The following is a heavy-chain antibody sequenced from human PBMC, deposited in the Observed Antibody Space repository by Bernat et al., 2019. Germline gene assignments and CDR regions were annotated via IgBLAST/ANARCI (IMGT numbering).Heavy chain of an antibody. CDR1: GGSISSSSYY. CDR3: ARHPRTDTVTHHYYYYMDV. D-gene: IGHD4-17*01. V-gene: IGHV4-39*01. J-gene: IGHJ6*03. Sequence: QVQLQQWGAGLLKPSETLSLTCTVSGGSISSSSYYWGWIRQPPGKGLEWIGSIYYSGSTYYNPSLKSRVTISVDTSKNQFSLKLSSVTAADTAVYYCARHPRTDTVTHHYYYYMDVWGKGTTVTVSS. CDR2: IYYSGST.